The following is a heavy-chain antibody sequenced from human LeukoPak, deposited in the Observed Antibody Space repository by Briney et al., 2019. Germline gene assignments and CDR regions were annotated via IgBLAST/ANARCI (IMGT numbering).Heavy chain of an antibody. CDR3: ARDLGAFLTLYYMDV. CDR1: AFTFSSYW. D-gene: IGHD2/OR15-2a*01. J-gene: IGHJ6*03. V-gene: IGHV3-23*01. Sequence: PGGSLRLSCEASAFTFSSYWMSWVRQAPGKGLEWVSVIRGSGGGIFYADSVKGRFTISRDNSKNTLYLQMNSLRAEDTAVYYCARDLGAFLTLYYMDVWGKGTTVTVSS. CDR2: IRGSGGGI.